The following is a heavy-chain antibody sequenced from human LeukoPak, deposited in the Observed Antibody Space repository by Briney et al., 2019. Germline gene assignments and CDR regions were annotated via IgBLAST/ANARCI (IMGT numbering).Heavy chain of an antibody. CDR2: INHSGST. D-gene: IGHD1-26*01. Sequence: SETLSLTCTVSGGSISGYYWSWIRQPPGKGLEWIGEINHSGSTNYNPSLKSRVTISVDTSKNQFSLKLSSVTAADTAVYYCALTLKRGGSDYWGQGTLVTVSS. CDR1: GGSISGYY. CDR3: ALTLKRGGSDY. V-gene: IGHV4-34*01. J-gene: IGHJ4*02.